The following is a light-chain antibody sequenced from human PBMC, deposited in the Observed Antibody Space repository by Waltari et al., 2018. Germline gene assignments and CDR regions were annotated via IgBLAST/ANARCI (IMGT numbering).Light chain of an antibody. CDR3: QQYNNWPPYT. V-gene: IGKV3-15*01. CDR2: GAS. CDR1: QSVSSN. Sequence: EIVMTQSPATLSVSPGERATLSCRASQSVSSNLAWYQQKPGQAPRLLIYGASTRATGIPARVSGSGSGTEFTLTIRSLQSEDFAVYYCQQYNNWPPYTFGQGTKLEIK. J-gene: IGKJ2*01.